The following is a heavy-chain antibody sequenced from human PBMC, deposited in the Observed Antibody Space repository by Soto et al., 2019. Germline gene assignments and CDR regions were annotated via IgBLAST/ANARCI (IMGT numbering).Heavy chain of an antibody. D-gene: IGHD3-16*01. J-gene: IGHJ3*02. CDR2: INPNSGGT. CDR1: GYTFTGYY. V-gene: IGHV1-2*04. CDR3: ARARSVGDDAIDI. Sequence: ASVKVSFKASGYTFTGYYMHWVRQAPGQGLEWMGWINPNSGGTNYAQKFQGWVTMTRDTSISTAYMELSRLRSDDTAVYYCARARSVGDDAIDIWGQGTMVTVSS.